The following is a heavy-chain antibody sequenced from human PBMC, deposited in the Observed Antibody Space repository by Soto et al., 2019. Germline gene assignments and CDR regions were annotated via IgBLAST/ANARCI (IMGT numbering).Heavy chain of an antibody. CDR1: GFTFSNIW. CDR2: ISPDGGEI. V-gene: IGHV3-7*01. CDR3: AKGPR. Sequence: LVESGGGLVQPGGSLRLSCAASGFTFSNIWMCWVRRSPEKGSEWVASISPDGGEIYYVDSVKGRFTISRDNTRNSLYLQMNSLRAEDTAVYYCAKGPRWGQGTLVTVSS. J-gene: IGHJ4*02.